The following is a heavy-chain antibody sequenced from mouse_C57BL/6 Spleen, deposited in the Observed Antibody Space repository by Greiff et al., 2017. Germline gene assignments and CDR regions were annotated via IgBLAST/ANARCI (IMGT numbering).Heavy chain of an antibody. CDR2: IWTGGGT. J-gene: IGHJ2*01. V-gene: IGHV2-9-1*01. D-gene: IGHD4-1*01. CDR3: ARSNWDVKYYFDY. Sequence: VKLVESGPGLVAPSQSLSITCTVSGFSLTSYAISWVRQPPGKGLEWLGVIWTGGGTNYNSALKSRLSISKDNSKSQVFLKMNSLQTDDTARYYCARSNWDVKYYFDYWGQGTTRTVSS. CDR1: GFSLTSYA.